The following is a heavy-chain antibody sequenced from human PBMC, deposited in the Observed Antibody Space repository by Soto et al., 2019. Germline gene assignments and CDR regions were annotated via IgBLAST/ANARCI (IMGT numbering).Heavy chain of an antibody. CDR1: GFTFIDFY. D-gene: IGHD6-25*01. J-gene: IGHJ6*02. CDR3: ARDMRLYGMDV. Sequence: QVQLVESGGGSVKHGGSLRLSCAASGFTFIDFYMAWIRQSAGKGLEWISSLSSGGETKYYADSVKGRFTISMDNTENSLYLQMNSLRADDTAVYFCARDMRLYGMDVWGQGTTVTVSS. CDR2: LSSGGETK. V-gene: IGHV3-11*01.